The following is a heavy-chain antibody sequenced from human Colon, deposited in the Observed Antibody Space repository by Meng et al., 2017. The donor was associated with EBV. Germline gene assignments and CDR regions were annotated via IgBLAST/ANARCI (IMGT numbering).Heavy chain of an antibody. CDR2: IYYSGST. Sequence: QVALPEAGPGLVKPSQTLSLTCTVSGGSISSGDYYWSWIRQPPGKGLEWIGYIYYSGSTYYNPSLKSRVTISVDTSKNQFSLKLSSVTAADTAVYYCARDRGGLGAFDYWGQGTLVTVSS. CDR1: GGSISSGDYY. CDR3: ARDRGGLGAFDY. J-gene: IGHJ4*02. D-gene: IGHD5-12*01. V-gene: IGHV4-30-4*01.